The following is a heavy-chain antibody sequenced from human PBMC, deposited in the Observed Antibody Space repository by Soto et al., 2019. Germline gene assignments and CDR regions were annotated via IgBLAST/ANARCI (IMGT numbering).Heavy chain of an antibody. CDR2: IYGDGTTT. V-gene: IGHV3-74*01. Sequence: EVQLVESGEDLVQPGGSLRLSCAASGGTFSGYWMHWVRRVPGKGLVWVSRIYGDGTTTTYADSVQGRFTISRDTGKNTVYLQMNSLRVDDTGVYFCARSCCGEQNWFDPWGQGTLVTVSS. CDR3: ARSCCGEQNWFDP. J-gene: IGHJ5*02. CDR1: GGTFSGYW. D-gene: IGHD4-17*01.